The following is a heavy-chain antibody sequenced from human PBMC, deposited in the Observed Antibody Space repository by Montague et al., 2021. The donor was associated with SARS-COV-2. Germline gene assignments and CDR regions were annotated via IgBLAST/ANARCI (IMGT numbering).Heavy chain of an antibody. CDR1: GGSFSGYY. J-gene: IGHJ6*03. D-gene: IGHD3-3*01. CDR2: INHSGST. Sequence: SETLSLTCAVYGGSFSGYYWSWIRQPPGKGLEWIGEINHSGSTNYNPSLKSRVTISVDTSKNQFSLKLSSVTAADTAVYYCARGLKWGFLGGYYYYMDVWGKGTTVTVSS. V-gene: IGHV4-34*01. CDR3: ARGLKWGFLGGYYYYMDV.